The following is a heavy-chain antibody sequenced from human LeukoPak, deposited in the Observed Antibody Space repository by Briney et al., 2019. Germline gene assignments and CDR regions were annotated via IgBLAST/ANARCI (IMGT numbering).Heavy chain of an antibody. CDR2: IYPGDSDA. Sequence: GESLKISCKGSGYSFTSYSIGWVRQMPGKGLEWMGIIYPGDSDAKYGPSFQGQVTISADKSISTAYLQWSSLKASDTAMYYCARRSSIPTRLFDFWGQGTLVTVSS. J-gene: IGHJ4*02. CDR1: GYSFTSYS. V-gene: IGHV5-51*01. D-gene: IGHD6-6*01. CDR3: ARRSSIPTRLFDF.